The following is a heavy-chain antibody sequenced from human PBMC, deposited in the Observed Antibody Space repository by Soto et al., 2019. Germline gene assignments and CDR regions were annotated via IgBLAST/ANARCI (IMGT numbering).Heavy chain of an antibody. CDR2: IIPIFGTA. CDR1: GGTFSSYA. CDR3: ARAGEVGWGWDSGYYYYGMDV. J-gene: IGHJ6*02. D-gene: IGHD7-27*01. V-gene: IGHV1-69*13. Sequence: GASVKVSCKASGGTFSSYAISWVRQAPGQGLEWMGGIIPIFGTAHYAQKFQGRVTITADESTSTAYMELSSLRSEDTAVYYCARAGEVGWGWDSGYYYYGMDVWGQGTTVTVSS.